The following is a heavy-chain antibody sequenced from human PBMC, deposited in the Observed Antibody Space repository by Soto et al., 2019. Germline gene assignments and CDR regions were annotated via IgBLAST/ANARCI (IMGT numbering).Heavy chain of an antibody. CDR2: INPNSGGT. J-gene: IGHJ5*02. Sequence: QVQLVQSGAEVKKPGASVKVSCKASGYTFTGYYMHWVRQAPGQGLEWMGWINPNSGGTNYAQKFQGRVTMTRDTSISTAYMELSRLRSDDTAVYYCARFYCSGGSCPRWFDPWGQGTLVTVSS. CDR3: ARFYCSGGSCPRWFDP. CDR1: GYTFTGYY. D-gene: IGHD2-15*01. V-gene: IGHV1-2*02.